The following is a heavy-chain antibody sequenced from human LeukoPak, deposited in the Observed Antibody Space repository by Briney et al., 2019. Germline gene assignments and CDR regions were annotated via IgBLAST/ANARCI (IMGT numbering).Heavy chain of an antibody. J-gene: IGHJ4*02. V-gene: IGHV3-73*01. D-gene: IGHD3-10*01. CDR2: IRSKANSYAT. CDR3: ASLFILNTGSHGDY. Sequence: GGSLRLSCAASGFTFSGSAMHWVRQASGKGLEWVGRIRSKANSYATAYAASVKGRFTISRDDSKNTAYLQMNSLRPEDTAVYYCASLFILNTGSHGDYWGQGTLVTVSS. CDR1: GFTFSGSA.